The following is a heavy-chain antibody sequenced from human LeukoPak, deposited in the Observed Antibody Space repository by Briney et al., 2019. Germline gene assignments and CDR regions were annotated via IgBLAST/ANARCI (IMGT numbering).Heavy chain of an antibody. D-gene: IGHD6-19*01. CDR2: ISSSSSYI. J-gene: IGHJ4*02. CDR3: ARGGAVAGFDY. V-gene: IGHV3-21*01. CDR1: GFSFSDYV. Sequence: GGSLRLSCAASGFSFSDYVLSWARQAPGKGLEWVSSISSSSSYIYYADSVKGRFTISRDNAKNSLYLQMNSLRAEDTAVYYCARGGAVAGFDYWGQGTLVTVSS.